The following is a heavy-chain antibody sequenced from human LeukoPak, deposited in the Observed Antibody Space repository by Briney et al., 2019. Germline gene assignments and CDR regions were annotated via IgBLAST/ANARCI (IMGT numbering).Heavy chain of an antibody. CDR3: ATRGGRYSYGPNWFDP. CDR1: GYGFTSYW. CDR2: IYPGDSDT. V-gene: IGHV5-51*01. J-gene: IGHJ5*02. D-gene: IGHD5-18*01. Sequence: GESLKISCKGSGYGFTSYWIGWVRQMPGKGLEWMGIIYPGDSDTRYSPSFQGQVTISADKSISTAYLQWSSLKASDTAMYYCATRGGRYSYGPNWFDPWGQGTLVTVSS.